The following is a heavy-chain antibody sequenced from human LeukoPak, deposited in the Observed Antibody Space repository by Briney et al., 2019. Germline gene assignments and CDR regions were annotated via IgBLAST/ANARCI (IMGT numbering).Heavy chain of an antibody. CDR2: IYYSGST. J-gene: IGHJ4*02. V-gene: IGHV4-39*07. Sequence: SETLSLTCTVSGGSISSSSYYWGWIRQPPGKGLEWIGSIYYSGSTYYNPSLKSRVTISVDTSKNQFSLKLGSVTAADTAVYYCARYYDSSDLRDYWGQGTLVTVSS. CDR3: ARYYDSSDLRDY. D-gene: IGHD3-22*01. CDR1: GGSISSSSYY.